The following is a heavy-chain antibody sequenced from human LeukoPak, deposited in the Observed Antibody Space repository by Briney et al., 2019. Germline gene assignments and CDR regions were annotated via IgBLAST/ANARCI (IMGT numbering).Heavy chain of an antibody. CDR2: ITGSDSST. Sequence: GGSLRLSCAASGFAFSTYRMNWVRQAPGKGLEWLSYITGSDSSTYYADSVKGRFTISRDNAKKSLYLQMDSLRVEDTAVYYCARTTEGGYTYDYFYYYYMDVWGKGTTVTISS. CDR3: ARTTEGGYTYDYFYYYYMDV. CDR1: GFAFSTYR. D-gene: IGHD5-18*01. J-gene: IGHJ6*03. V-gene: IGHV3-48*01.